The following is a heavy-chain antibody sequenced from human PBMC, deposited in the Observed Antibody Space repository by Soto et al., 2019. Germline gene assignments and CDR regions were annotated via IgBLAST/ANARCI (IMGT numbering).Heavy chain of an antibody. CDR1: GGSISSSNYY. J-gene: IGHJ4*02. Sequence: SETLSLTCTVSGGSISSSNYYWGWIRQPPGKGLEWIGIIYYSGITYDNPSLKRRVTISVDTSKNQFSLKLSSVIAADTAVYYCSRLPYSNYFEYWGQGTPVTVSS. D-gene: IGHD4-4*01. CDR2: IYYSGIT. V-gene: IGHV4-39*01. CDR3: SRLPYSNYFEY.